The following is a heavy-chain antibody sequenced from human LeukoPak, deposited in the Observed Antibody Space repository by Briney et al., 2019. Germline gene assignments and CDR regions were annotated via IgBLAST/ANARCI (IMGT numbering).Heavy chain of an antibody. V-gene: IGHV1-69*05. CDR2: IIPIFGTA. CDR1: GGTFSSYA. Sequence: ASVKVSCKASGGTFSSYAISWVRQAPGQGLEWMGRIIPIFGTANYAQKFQGRVTITTDESTSTAYMELSSLRSEDTAVYYCARVFHRQGGVFDYWGQGTLITVSS. J-gene: IGHJ4*02. D-gene: IGHD1-26*01. CDR3: ARVFHRQGGVFDY.